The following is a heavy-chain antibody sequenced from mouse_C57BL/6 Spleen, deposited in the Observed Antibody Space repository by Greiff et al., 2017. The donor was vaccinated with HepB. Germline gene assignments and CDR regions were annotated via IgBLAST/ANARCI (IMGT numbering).Heavy chain of an antibody. D-gene: IGHD1-1*01. Sequence: QVQLQQPGAELVKPGASVKMSCKASGYTFTSYWITWVKQRPGQGLEWIGDIYPGSGSTNYNEKFKSKATLTVDTSSSTAYMQLSSLTSEDSAVYYCVITTVVEDAMDYWGQGTSGTVSS. CDR3: VITTVVEDAMDY. J-gene: IGHJ4*01. CDR2: IYPGSGST. V-gene: IGHV1-55*01. CDR1: GYTFTSYW.